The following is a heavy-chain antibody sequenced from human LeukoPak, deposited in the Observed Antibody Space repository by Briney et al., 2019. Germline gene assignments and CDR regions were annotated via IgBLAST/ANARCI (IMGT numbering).Heavy chain of an antibody. J-gene: IGHJ4*02. Sequence: ASVKVSCKASGYTFTSYDINWARQATGQGLEWMGWMNPNSGNTGYAQKFQGRVTMTRNTSISTAYMELSSLRSEDTAVYYCARGKRYFDWLLRGKDFDYWGQGTLVTVSS. CDR1: GYTFTSYD. D-gene: IGHD3-9*01. CDR3: ARGKRYFDWLLRGKDFDY. V-gene: IGHV1-8*01. CDR2: MNPNSGNT.